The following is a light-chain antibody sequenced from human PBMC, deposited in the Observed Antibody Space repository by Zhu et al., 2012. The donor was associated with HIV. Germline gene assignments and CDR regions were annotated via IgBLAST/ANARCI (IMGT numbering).Light chain of an antibody. CDR1: QSIGTN. J-gene: IGKJ4*01. V-gene: IGKV3-15*01. CDR3: QQYDQWPPLT. Sequence: EIVLTQSPASLSVSPGERATLSCRKSQSIGTNLAWYQQKGGQAPRLLIHGAFVRATGVPARFSGSGSGTEFTLTISSLQSEDFAVYYCQQYDQWPPLTFGGGTKVEIK. CDR2: GAF.